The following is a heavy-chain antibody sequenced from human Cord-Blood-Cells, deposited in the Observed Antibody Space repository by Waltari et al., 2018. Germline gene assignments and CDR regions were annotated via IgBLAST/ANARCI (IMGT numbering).Heavy chain of an antibody. J-gene: IGHJ5*02. Sequence: EVQLVESGGGLVQPGGSLRLSCAASGFTSSSYDMNWVRQAPGKGVKWVSSISSSGSTIYYADPVKGRFTISRDNAKNSLYLQMNSLRAEDTAVYYCAGEKGTTRRVDPWGQGTLVTVSS. CDR1: GFTSSSYD. CDR3: AGEKGTTRRVDP. V-gene: IGHV3-48*03. D-gene: IGHD4-17*01. CDR2: ISSSGSTI.